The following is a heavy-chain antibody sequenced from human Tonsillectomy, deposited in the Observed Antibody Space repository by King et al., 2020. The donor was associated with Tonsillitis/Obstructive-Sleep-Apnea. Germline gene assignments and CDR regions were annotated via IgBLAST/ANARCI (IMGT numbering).Heavy chain of an antibody. D-gene: IGHD2-15*01. Sequence: QLVQSGAEVKKPGASVKVSCKASGYTFPSYYMHWVRQAPGQGLEWMGIINPSGGSTSYAQKFQGRVTMTRDTSTSTVYMELSSLRSEETAVYYCARVVGYCSGGSCYSGAEYFQHWGQGTLVTVSS. CDR3: ARVVGYCSGGSCYSGAEYFQH. CDR1: GYTFPSYY. J-gene: IGHJ1*01. CDR2: INPSGGST. V-gene: IGHV1-46*01.